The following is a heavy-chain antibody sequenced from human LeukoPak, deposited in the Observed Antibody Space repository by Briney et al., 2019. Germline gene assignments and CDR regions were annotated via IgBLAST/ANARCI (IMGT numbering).Heavy chain of an antibody. J-gene: IGHJ4*02. CDR3: ARGLYGSGSYYNTDY. D-gene: IGHD3-10*01. CDR1: GYTFTSYA. CDR2: INTHTGNP. Sequence: ASVKVSCKASGYTFTSYAMNWVRQAPGQGLEWMGWINTHTGNPTYAQGFTGRFVFSLDTSVSTAFLQISSLKAEDTAVYYCARGLYGSGSYYNTDYWGQGTLVTVSS. V-gene: IGHV7-4-1*02.